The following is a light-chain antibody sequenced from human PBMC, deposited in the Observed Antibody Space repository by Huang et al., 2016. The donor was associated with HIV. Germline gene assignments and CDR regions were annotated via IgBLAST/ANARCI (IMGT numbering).Light chain of an antibody. CDR2: GES. V-gene: IGKV1-39*01. CDR3: QQSYNTPPT. CDR1: QSISNY. J-gene: IGKJ1*01. Sequence: DIQMTQSPASLSASVGDRVTITCRATQSISNYVNWYQQKPGKAPTLLIYGESTLQSGVPSRCSGSGSGTDFTLTISSLQPEDFTTYYCQQSYNTPPTFGQGTKVEI.